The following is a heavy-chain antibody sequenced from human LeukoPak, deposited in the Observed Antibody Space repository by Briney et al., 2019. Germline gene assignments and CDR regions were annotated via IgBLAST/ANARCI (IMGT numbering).Heavy chain of an antibody. CDR1: GGTFSSYA. Sequence: VASVKVTCKASGGTFSSYAINWVRQAPGQGLEWMGRIIPILGITNYAQKFQDRVTITADKSTSTAYMELSSLRSEDTAVYYCARDPGLEMATTNPFDYWGQGTLVTVSS. D-gene: IGHD5-24*01. J-gene: IGHJ4*02. CDR2: IIPILGIT. CDR3: ARDPGLEMATTNPFDY. V-gene: IGHV1-69*04.